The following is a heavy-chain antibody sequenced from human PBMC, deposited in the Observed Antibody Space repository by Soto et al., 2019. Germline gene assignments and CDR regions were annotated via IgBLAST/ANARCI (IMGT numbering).Heavy chain of an antibody. CDR3: ARDGEYSSGWYSFDF. CDR1: GASISTYY. J-gene: IGHJ4*02. D-gene: IGHD6-19*01. V-gene: IGHV4-4*07. CDR2: MYITGST. Sequence: QVQLQESGPGLVKPSETLSLTCTVSGASISTYYWSWIRQPAGKGLEWIGRMYITGSTYYNPSLKSRVTMSIDTSKNQFSLKLSSVSAADTAVYYCARDGEYSSGWYSFDFWGQGTLVTVSS.